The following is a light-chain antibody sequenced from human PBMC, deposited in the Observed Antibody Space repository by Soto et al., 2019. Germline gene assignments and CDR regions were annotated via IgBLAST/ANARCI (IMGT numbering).Light chain of an antibody. CDR1: QSVSSSY. CDR3: QQYGSSLYT. Sequence: EIVLTQSPGTLSLSPGERATLSCRASQSVSSSYLAWYQQKPGQAPRILIYGASSRATGIPDRFSGSGSGTDFTLTISRREPEDFAVYYCQQYGSSLYTFGQGTKLEIK. J-gene: IGKJ2*01. CDR2: GAS. V-gene: IGKV3-20*01.